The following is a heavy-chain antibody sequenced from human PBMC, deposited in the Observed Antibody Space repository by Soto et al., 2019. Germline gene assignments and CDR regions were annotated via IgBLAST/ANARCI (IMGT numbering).Heavy chain of an antibody. Sequence: SETLSLTCAVYGGSFSGYYWSWIRQPPGKGLEWIGEINHSGSTNYNPSLKSRVTISVDTSKNQFSLKLSSVTAADTAVYYCARGLRFLEWLAEGWWFDPWGQGTLVTVSS. D-gene: IGHD3-3*01. CDR3: ARGLRFLEWLAEGWWFDP. V-gene: IGHV4-34*01. CDR2: INHSGST. CDR1: GGSFSGYY. J-gene: IGHJ5*02.